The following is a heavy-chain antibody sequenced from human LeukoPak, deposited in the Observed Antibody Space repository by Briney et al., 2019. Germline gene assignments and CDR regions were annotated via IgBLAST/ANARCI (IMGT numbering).Heavy chain of an antibody. J-gene: IGHJ3*02. CDR2: MNPNSGNT. D-gene: IGHD5-12*01. CDR3: ARRKFGYDDAFDI. CDR1: GYTFTSYV. Sequence: ASVKVSCKASGYTFTSYVINWVRQATGQGLEWMGWMNPNSGNTGYAQKFQGRVTMTRNTSISTAYMELSSLRSEDTAVYYCARRKFGYDDAFDIWGQGTMVTVSS. V-gene: IGHV1-8*01.